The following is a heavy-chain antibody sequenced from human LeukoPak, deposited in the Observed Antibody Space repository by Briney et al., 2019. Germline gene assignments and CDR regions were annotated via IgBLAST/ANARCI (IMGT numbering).Heavy chain of an antibody. Sequence: GGSLRLSCAASGFTFSSYEMNWVRQAPGKGLEWVSYISSSGSTIYYADSVKGRFTISRDNAKNSLYLQMNSLRAEDTAVYYCARLREYDSSGYWGGAFDIWGQGTMVTVSS. CDR3: ARLREYDSSGYWGGAFDI. CDR1: GFTFSSYE. CDR2: ISSSGSTI. V-gene: IGHV3-48*03. D-gene: IGHD3-22*01. J-gene: IGHJ3*02.